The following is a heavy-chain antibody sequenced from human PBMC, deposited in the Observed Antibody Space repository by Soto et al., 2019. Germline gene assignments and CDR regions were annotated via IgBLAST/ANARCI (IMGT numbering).Heavy chain of an antibody. V-gene: IGHV3-23*01. D-gene: IGHD3-16*01. CDR1: GFMFRDYA. CDR3: AKDAIANDGIWLMDS. Sequence: GGSLRLSCEASGFMFRDYAMTWARQAPGKELEGVSGLLRPGRSTYYADSVKGRFTISGDTSANTVYLQMDSLRAEDTAVYYCAKDAIANDGIWLMDSWGQATVVTVSS. J-gene: IGHJ5*02. CDR2: LLRPGRST.